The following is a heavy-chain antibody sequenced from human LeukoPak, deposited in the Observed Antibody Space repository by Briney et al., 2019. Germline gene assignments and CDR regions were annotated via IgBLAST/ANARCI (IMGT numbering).Heavy chain of an antibody. Sequence: GGSLRLSCAAPGLTFSHYAMHWVRQAPGEGLQWVPFISYSGNNYYYADSVKGRFIISRDDSKNTLYVEMNSLRLDDTAIYYCARGPPTSRSGAHFDYWGQGSLVTVSP. J-gene: IGHJ4*02. D-gene: IGHD5-12*01. CDR2: ISYSGNNY. V-gene: IGHV3-30*03. CDR3: ARGPPTSRSGAHFDY. CDR1: GLTFSHYA.